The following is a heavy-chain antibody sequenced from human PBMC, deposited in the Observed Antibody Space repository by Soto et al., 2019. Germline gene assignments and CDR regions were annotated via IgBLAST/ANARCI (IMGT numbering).Heavy chain of an antibody. D-gene: IGHD5-12*01. Sequence: PSETLSLTCAVYGGSFSGYYWSWIRQPPGKGLEWIGEINHSGSTNYNPSLKSRVTISVDTSKNQFSLKLSSVTAADTAVYYCGKGLKDGYKRRFYYWGQGTLVTVSS. CDR3: GKGLKDGYKRRFYY. CDR1: GGSFSGYY. J-gene: IGHJ4*02. CDR2: INHSGST. V-gene: IGHV4-34*01.